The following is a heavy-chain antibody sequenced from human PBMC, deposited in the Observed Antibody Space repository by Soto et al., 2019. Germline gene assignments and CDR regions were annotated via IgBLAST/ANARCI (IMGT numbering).Heavy chain of an antibody. Sequence: QVQLQESGPGLVKPSETLSLTCTISGGSISTYYWSWIRQPPGKGLEWIGYIHYSGSANYNPSLKRRVTMSVDTAQNQYSLKLSFVTAADTAVYFCARGKIVGPWGQGTLVTVSS. V-gene: IGHV4-59*01. D-gene: IGHD3-16*02. CDR2: IHYSGSA. J-gene: IGHJ5*02. CDR3: ARGKIVGP. CDR1: GGSISTYY.